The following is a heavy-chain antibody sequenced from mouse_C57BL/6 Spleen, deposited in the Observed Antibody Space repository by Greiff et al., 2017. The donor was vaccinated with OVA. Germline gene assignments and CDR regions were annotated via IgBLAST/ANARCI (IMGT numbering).Heavy chain of an antibody. V-gene: IGHV1-82*01. CDR1: GYAFSSSW. CDR2: IYPGDGDT. D-gene: IGHD4-1*01. Sequence: QVQLQQSGPELVKPGASVKISCKASGYAFSSSWMNWVKQRPGKGLEWIGRIYPGDGDTNYNGKFKGKATLTADKSSSTAYMQLSSLTSEDSAVYFCARGLGGAMDYWGQGTSVTVSS. J-gene: IGHJ4*01. CDR3: ARGLGGAMDY.